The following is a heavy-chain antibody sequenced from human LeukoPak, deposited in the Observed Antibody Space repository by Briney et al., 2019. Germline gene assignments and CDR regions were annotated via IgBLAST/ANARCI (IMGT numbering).Heavy chain of an antibody. CDR1: GGSISSSSYY. D-gene: IGHD6-19*01. CDR2: IYYSGST. J-gene: IGHJ4*02. Sequence: WETLSLTCTVSGGSISSSSYYWGWIRQPPGKGLEWIGSIYYSGSTYYNPSLKIRVTISVDTSKNQFSLKLSSVTAADTAVYYCTRGSGWYNVYGYWGQGTLVTVSS. V-gene: IGHV4-39*01. CDR3: TRGSGWYNVYGY.